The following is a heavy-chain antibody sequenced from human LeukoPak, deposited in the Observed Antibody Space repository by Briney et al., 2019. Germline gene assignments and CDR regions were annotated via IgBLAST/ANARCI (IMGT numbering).Heavy chain of an antibody. CDR2: INHSGST. Sequence: SETLSLTCAVYGGSFSGYYWSWIRQPPGKGLEWIGEINHSGSTNYNPSLKSRVTISVDTSKNQFSLKLSSVTAADTAVYYCARDWRGNWFDPWGQGTLVTVSS. J-gene: IGHJ5*02. V-gene: IGHV4-34*01. CDR3: ARDWRGNWFDP. D-gene: IGHD3-3*01. CDR1: GGSFSGYY.